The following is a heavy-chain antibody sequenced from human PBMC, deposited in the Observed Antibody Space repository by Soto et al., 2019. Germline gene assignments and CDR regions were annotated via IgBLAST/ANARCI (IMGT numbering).Heavy chain of an antibody. V-gene: IGHV1-8*01. CDR2: MNPNSGNT. J-gene: IGHJ4*02. Sequence: QVQLVQSGAEVKKPGASVKVSCKASGYTFTSYDINWVRQATGQGLEWMGWMNPNSGNTGYAQKSQSRVTMTRNTSISTAYMELSSLRSEDTAVYYCARGGVFFFAAPTNPFDYWGQGTLVTVSS. CDR3: ARGGVFFFAAPTNPFDY. CDR1: GYTFTSYD. D-gene: IGHD3-10*01.